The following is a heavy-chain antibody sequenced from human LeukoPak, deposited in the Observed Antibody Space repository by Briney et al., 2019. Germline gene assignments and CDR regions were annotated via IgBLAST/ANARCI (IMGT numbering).Heavy chain of an antibody. Sequence: SQTLSLTCTVSGGSINSGGYYWTWIRQPPGEGLEWIAYFSHSGSTFYNPSLKSRVTISLDTSKNQFSPNLRSVTAADTAVYYCAGQNIPTPHDYWGQGTQVTVSS. J-gene: IGHJ4*02. CDR2: FSHSGST. CDR1: GGSINSGGYY. D-gene: IGHD2-2*02. CDR3: AGQNIPTPHDY. V-gene: IGHV4-30-2*01.